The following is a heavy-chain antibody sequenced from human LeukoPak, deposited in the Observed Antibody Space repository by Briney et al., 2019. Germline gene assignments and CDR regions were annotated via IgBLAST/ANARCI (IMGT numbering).Heavy chain of an antibody. D-gene: IGHD2-15*01. J-gene: IGHJ4*02. CDR1: GFTFNSYA. Sequence: GGSLRLSCAASGFTFNSYAMSWVRQAPGKGLEWVSAISNSGVTTNYADSVRGRFTISRDNSKNPLYLQMNSLRAEDTAVYYCAKRSCSGGSCNFDYWGQGTLVTVSS. CDR3: AKRSCSGGSCNFDY. V-gene: IGHV3-23*01. CDR2: ISNSGVTT.